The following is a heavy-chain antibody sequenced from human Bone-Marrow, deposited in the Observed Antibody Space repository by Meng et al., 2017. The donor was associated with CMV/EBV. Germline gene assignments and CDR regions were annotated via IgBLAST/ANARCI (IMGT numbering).Heavy chain of an antibody. CDR2: ISYDGSKK. D-gene: IGHD5-18*01. CDR3: AKDGGYSYVSYYYYYGMDV. CDR1: GVTFSSHA. J-gene: IGHJ6*02. V-gene: IGHV3-30*04. Sequence: GGSLRLSCAASGVTFSSHAMHWVRQAPGKGLEWVALISYDGSKKYYADSVKGRFTISRDNSKNTLYLQMNSLRAEDTAVYYCAKDGGYSYVSYYYYYGMDVWGQGTTVTVSS.